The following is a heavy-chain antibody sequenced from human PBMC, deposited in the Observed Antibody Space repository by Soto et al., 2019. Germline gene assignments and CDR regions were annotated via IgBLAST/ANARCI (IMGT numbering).Heavy chain of an antibody. D-gene: IGHD3-3*01. CDR1: SAPVSSSTYT. CDR3: ARRSAIFGALYGMDV. V-gene: IGHV4-39*01. CDR2: IYYSGST. Sequence: PSETLSLTCTVSSAPVSSSTYTWGWIRQPPGKGLEWIGSIYYSGSTYYNPSLNSRVTVSVDTSKNQFSLKVTSVTAADTAMYYCARRSAIFGALYGMDVWGQGTTVTVSS. J-gene: IGHJ6*02.